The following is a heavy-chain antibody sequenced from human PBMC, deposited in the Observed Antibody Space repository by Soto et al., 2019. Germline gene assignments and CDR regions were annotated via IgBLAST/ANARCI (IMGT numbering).Heavy chain of an antibody. J-gene: IGHJ4*02. V-gene: IGHV1-69*13. CDR1: GGTFSSYA. D-gene: IGHD5-12*01. Sequence: SVKVACKASGGTFSSYAISWVRQAPGQGLEWMGGIIPIFGTANYAQKFQGRVTITADESTSTAYMELSSLRSEDTAVYYCARGIGIVATFDYWGQATLVTVSS. CDR3: ARGIGIVATFDY. CDR2: IIPIFGTA.